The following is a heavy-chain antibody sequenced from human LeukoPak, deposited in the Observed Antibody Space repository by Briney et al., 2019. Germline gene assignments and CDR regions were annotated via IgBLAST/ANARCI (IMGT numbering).Heavy chain of an antibody. V-gene: IGHV4-4*02. Sequence: PSGTLSLTCAVSGGSISSSNWWSWVRQPPGKGLEWIGEIYHSGSTNYNPSLKSRVTISVDTSKNQFSLKLSSVTAADTAVYYCARARITMVRGVIIKGTNWFDPWGQGTLVTVSS. CDR2: IYHSGST. D-gene: IGHD3-10*01. J-gene: IGHJ5*02. CDR3: ARARITMVRGVIIKGTNWFDP. CDR1: GGSISSSNW.